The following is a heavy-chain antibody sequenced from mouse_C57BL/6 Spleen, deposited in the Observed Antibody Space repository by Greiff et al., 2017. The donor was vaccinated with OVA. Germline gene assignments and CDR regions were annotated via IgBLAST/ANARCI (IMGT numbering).Heavy chain of an antibody. CDR3: ARGLGPSYAMDY. J-gene: IGHJ4*01. D-gene: IGHD4-1*01. Sequence: QVQLKQPGTELVKPGASVKLSCKASGYTFTSYWMHWVKQRPGQGLEWIGNINPSNGGTNYNEKFKSKATLTVDKSSSTAYMQLSSLTSEDSAVYYCARGLGPSYAMDYWGQGTSVTVSS. CDR1: GYTFTSYW. V-gene: IGHV1-53*01. CDR2: INPSNGGT.